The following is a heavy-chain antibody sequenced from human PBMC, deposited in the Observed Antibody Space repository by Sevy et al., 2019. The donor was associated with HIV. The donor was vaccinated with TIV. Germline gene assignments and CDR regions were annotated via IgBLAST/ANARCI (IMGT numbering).Heavy chain of an antibody. Sequence: GGSLRLSCVASGFSFSSYSINWVRQTPGKGLEWVSSISSSSYIYYADSVKGRFTISRDNAKNSLYLQMNSLRAEDTAVYYCARVPGSYYFDYWGQGTLVTVSS. CDR2: ISSSSYI. CDR1: GFSFSSYS. CDR3: ARVPGSYYFDY. V-gene: IGHV3-21*01. J-gene: IGHJ4*02. D-gene: IGHD6-6*01.